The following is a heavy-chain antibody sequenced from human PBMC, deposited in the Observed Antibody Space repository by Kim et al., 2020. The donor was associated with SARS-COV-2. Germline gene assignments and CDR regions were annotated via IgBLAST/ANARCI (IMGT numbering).Heavy chain of an antibody. CDR3: ARGGYSHLYDFQYYGMDV. J-gene: IGHJ6*02. V-gene: IGHV3-53*01. Sequence: GGSLRLSCAASGFTVSSNYMSWVRQAPGKGLEWVSVIYSGGSTYYADSVKGRFTISRDNSKNTLYLQMNSLRAEDTAVYYCARGGYSHLYDFQYYGMDVWGQGTTVTVSS. CDR1: GFTVSSNY. CDR2: IYSGGST. D-gene: IGHD5-18*01.